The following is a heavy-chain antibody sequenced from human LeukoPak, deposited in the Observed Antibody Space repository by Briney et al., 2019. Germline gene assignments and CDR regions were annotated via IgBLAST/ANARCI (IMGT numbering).Heavy chain of an antibody. CDR2: ISASGSHI. Sequence: GGSLRLSCAASGFTFSRYSMNWVRQPPGKGLEWVSSISASGSHIYYADSVKGRFSISRDSARNSVYVQMSSLRAEDTTVYYCARGPQFCSGGSCFGYYFDYWGQGALVTVSS. CDR3: ARGPQFCSGGSCFGYYFDY. D-gene: IGHD2-15*01. CDR1: GFTFSRYS. J-gene: IGHJ4*02. V-gene: IGHV3-21*01.